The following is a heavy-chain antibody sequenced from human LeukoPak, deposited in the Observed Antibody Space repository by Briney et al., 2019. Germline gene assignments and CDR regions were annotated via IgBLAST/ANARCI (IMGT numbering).Heavy chain of an antibody. D-gene: IGHD5-18*01. CDR3: ARRGYSYGYLSDY. Sequence: SETLSLTCAVYGGSFSGYYWSWIRQPPGKGLEWIGSIYYSGSTYYNPSLKSRVTISVDTSKNQFSLKLSSVTAADTAVYYCARRGYSYGYLSDYWGQGTLVTVSS. CDR2: IYYSGST. J-gene: IGHJ4*02. CDR1: GGSFSGYY. V-gene: IGHV4-34*01.